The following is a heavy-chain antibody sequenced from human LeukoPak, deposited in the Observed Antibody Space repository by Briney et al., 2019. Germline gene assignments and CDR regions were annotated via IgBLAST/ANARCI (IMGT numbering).Heavy chain of an antibody. CDR3: AKDSYPASFPPDIVVVPAAMGAAAAGSNEFDY. CDR1: GFTFSSYG. D-gene: IGHD2-2*01. Sequence: PGGSLRLSCAASGFTFSSYGMHWVSQAPGKGLEWVAFIRYDGSNKYYADSVKGRFTISRDSSKNTLYLQMNSLRAEDTAVYYCAKDSYPASFPPDIVVVPAAMGAAAAGSNEFDYWGQGTLVTVSS. J-gene: IGHJ4*02. CDR2: IRYDGSNK. V-gene: IGHV3-30*02.